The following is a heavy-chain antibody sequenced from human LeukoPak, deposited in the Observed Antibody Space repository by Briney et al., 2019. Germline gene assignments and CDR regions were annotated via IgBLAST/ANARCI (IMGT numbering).Heavy chain of an antibody. CDR1: GYTFTSYG. CDR3: ARDAPVRCVGDQSIDY. V-gene: IGHV1-18*01. Sequence: ASVKVSCKASGYTFTSYGISWVRQAPGQGLEWMGWISAYNGNTNYAQKLQGRVTMTTDTSTSTAYMELRSLRSDDTAVYYCARDAPVRCVGDQSIDYWGQGTLVTVSS. D-gene: IGHD3-16*01. J-gene: IGHJ4*02. CDR2: ISAYNGNT.